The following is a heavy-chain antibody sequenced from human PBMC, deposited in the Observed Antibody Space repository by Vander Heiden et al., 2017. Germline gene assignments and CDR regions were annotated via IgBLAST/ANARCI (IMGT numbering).Heavy chain of an antibody. D-gene: IGHD2-15*01. CDR2: ISSSSTYI. Sequence: EVQLVEPGGGLVKPGGSLRPPCAASGFTLSSCSMSWVRQAPGKGMECVSSISSSSTYIHYADSVKGRFTISRDNAKNSLCLQMNSLRVEDTAVYYCASRGYCGGDNCLHHFDYWGQGTLVTASS. V-gene: IGHV3-21*01. CDR1: GFTLSSCS. J-gene: IGHJ4*02. CDR3: ASRGYCGGDNCLHHFDY.